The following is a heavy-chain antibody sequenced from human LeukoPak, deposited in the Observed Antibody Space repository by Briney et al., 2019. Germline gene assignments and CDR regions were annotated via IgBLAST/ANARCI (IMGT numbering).Heavy chain of an antibody. J-gene: IGHJ4*02. CDR3: ARLRRDGIDWYADDY. CDR2: ISPSGDP. CDR1: GGSISTYY. D-gene: IGHD3-9*01. Sequence: SETLSLTCSVSGGSISTYYWSWIRQPAGQGLEWIGRISPSGDPNYNPSLKSRVAMSVDTSKNQFSLTLTSLTAADTAIYYCARLRRDGIDWYADDYWGQGTLVTVSS. V-gene: IGHV4-4*07.